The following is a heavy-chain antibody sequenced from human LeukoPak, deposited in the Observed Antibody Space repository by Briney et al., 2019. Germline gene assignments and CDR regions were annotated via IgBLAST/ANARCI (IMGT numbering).Heavy chain of an antibody. Sequence: GGSLRLSCAASGFTFTSYGMHWVRQAPGKGLEWVAVISYDGSNKYYADSVKGRFTISRDNSKNTLYLQMNSLRAEDTAVYYCAKDRGSGWYFDYWGQGTLVTVSS. CDR3: AKDRGSGWYFDY. J-gene: IGHJ4*02. D-gene: IGHD6-19*01. CDR2: ISYDGSNK. V-gene: IGHV3-30*18. CDR1: GFTFTSYG.